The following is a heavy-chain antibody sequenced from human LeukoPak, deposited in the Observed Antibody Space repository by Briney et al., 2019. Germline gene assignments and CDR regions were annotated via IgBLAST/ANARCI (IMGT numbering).Heavy chain of an antibody. J-gene: IGHJ4*02. V-gene: IGHV3-74*01. CDR2: INGDGSST. Sequence: GGSLTLSCAASGFTFGTYWMHWVRQPPGKGLVWVSRINGDGSSTSYADSVKGRFTISRDNAKNTVYLQMDSLRADDTAVYYCARGYSSGYRIDYWGQGTLVTVSS. CDR1: GFTFGTYW. CDR3: ARGYSSGYRIDY. D-gene: IGHD3-22*01.